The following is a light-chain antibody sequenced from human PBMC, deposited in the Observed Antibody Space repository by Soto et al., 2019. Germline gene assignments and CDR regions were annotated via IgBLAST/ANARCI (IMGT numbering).Light chain of an antibody. CDR1: SSDVGGYNY. Sequence: QSVLTQPASVSGSPGQSITISCTGTSSDVGGYNYVSWYQQHPGKAPKLMIYEVSYRPSGVSNRFSGSKSGNTASLTISGLQAEEEADYYCSSYTSSSTQVFGTGTKVTVL. CDR2: EVS. V-gene: IGLV2-14*01. CDR3: SSYTSSSTQV. J-gene: IGLJ1*01.